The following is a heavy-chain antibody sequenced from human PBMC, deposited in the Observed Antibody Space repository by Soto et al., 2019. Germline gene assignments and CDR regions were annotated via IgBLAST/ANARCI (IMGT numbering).Heavy chain of an antibody. CDR2: IYRTGST. D-gene: IGHD1-7*01. CDR1: GGSFTSNNW. V-gene: IGHV4-4*02. Sequence: SETLSLTCAVSGGSFTSNNWWTWVRQPPGQGLEWIGEIYRTGSTNYNPSLKSRVTISLDKSENQFSLKVTSLTAADTAVYYCTSRDPGTSVDYWGQGTLVTVSS. J-gene: IGHJ4*02. CDR3: TSRDPGTSVDY.